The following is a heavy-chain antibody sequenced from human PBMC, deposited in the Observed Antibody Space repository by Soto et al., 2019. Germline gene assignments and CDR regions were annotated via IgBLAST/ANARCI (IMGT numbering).Heavy chain of an antibody. V-gene: IGHV5-10-1*01. CDR2: IDPSDSYT. CDR3: AGHNQPRISPDVNRINCLDP. CDR1: GYSFTGYW. Sequence: GESLKISCKGSGYSFTGYWITWVRQMPGKGLEWMGKIDPSDSYTDYSPSFQGHVTISADKSISTAYLQWSSLKASDTAVYYWAGHNQPRISPDVNRINCLDPCGPGTLVTVSS. D-gene: IGHD2-2*01. J-gene: IGHJ5*02.